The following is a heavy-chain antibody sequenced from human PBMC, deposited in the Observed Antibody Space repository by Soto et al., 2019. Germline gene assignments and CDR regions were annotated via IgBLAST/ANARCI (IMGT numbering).Heavy chain of an antibody. J-gene: IGHJ4*02. CDR3: ARAWGFSSGWYGSFYY. Sequence: SQTLSLTCAISGDSVSSNRAAWNWIRQSPSRGLEWLGRTYYRSKWYNDYAVSVKSRITINPDTSKNQFSLQLNSVTPEDTAVYYCARAWGFSSGWYGSFYYWGQGPLVTVSS. D-gene: IGHD6-19*01. CDR2: TYYRSKWYN. V-gene: IGHV6-1*01. CDR1: GDSVSSNRAA.